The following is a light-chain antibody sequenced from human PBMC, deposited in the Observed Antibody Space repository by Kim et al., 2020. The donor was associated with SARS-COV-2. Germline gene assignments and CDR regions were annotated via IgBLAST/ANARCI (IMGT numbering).Light chain of an antibody. Sequence: GQRVTISCTGSSSNIGAVYDVHWYQQLPGTAPKLLIYGNSNRPSGVPDRFSGSKSGTSASLAITGLQAEDEADYYCQSYDSSLNWVFGGGTQLTVL. V-gene: IGLV1-40*01. CDR3: QSYDSSLNWV. CDR1: SSNIGAVYD. J-gene: IGLJ3*02. CDR2: GNS.